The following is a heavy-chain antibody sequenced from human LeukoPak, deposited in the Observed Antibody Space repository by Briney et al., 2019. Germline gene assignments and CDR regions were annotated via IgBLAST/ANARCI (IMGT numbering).Heavy chain of an antibody. D-gene: IGHD3-22*01. V-gene: IGHV3-21*04. Sequence: GGSLRLSCAASGFAFSTYSMNWVRQPPGQGLKWVASISLNSAAIYYADSVRGRFTISRDNAKNSLHLQMDSLRAEDTAVYYCARTGGDSSGYWVGVFHYWGQGTLVTVSS. CDR1: GFAFSTYS. J-gene: IGHJ4*02. CDR2: ISLNSAAI. CDR3: ARTGGDSSGYWVGVFHY.